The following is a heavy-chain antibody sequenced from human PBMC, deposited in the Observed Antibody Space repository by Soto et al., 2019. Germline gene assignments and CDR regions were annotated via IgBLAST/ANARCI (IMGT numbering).Heavy chain of an antibody. CDR1: GASVTTSY. D-gene: IGHD5-12*01. CDR2: MYYGGNT. CDR3: ATGRGGYATPY. Sequence: QVQLEESGPGLVKPSETLSLACSVSGASVTTSYWNWIRQPPGKTLEWIGHMYYGGNTDYNPSLNGRVSFSVDTSKNQFSVNLPSLTAADTAVYYCATGRGGYATPYWGQGIVVVVSS. V-gene: IGHV4-59*02. J-gene: IGHJ4*02.